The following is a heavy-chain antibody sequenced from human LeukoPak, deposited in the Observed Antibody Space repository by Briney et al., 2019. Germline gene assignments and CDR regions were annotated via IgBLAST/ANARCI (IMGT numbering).Heavy chain of an antibody. CDR1: GYTCTSYG. Sequence: ASVKVSCKASGYTCTSYGISLVRQAPGQGLEWGGCIIAYNGNTKYAQKLQGRVTMTTDTSTSTAYLELRSLRSDATAVYYCARVSPVVVVHYFDYWGQGTLVTVSS. CDR2: IIAYNGNT. J-gene: IGHJ4*02. V-gene: IGHV1-18*01. CDR3: ARVSPVVVVHYFDY. D-gene: IGHD2-2*01.